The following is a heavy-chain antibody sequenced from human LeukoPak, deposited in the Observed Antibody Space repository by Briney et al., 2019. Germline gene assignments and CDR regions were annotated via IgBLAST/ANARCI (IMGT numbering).Heavy chain of an antibody. CDR3: ARRLSSGWYRGPGYYYMDV. CDR2: IYYSGST. CDR1: GGSISSYY. D-gene: IGHD6-19*01. Sequence: PSETLSLTCTVSGGSISSYYWSWIRHPPRKGREWIGYIYYSGSTNYNPSLKSRVTISVDTSKNQFSLKLSSVTAADTAVYYCARRLSSGWYRGPGYYYMDVWGKGTTVTVSS. J-gene: IGHJ6*03. V-gene: IGHV4-59*08.